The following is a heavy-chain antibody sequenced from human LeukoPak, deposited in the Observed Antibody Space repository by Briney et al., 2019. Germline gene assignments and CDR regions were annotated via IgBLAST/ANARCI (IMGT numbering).Heavy chain of an antibody. V-gene: IGHV3-30*02. J-gene: IGHJ1*01. CDR3: ARGGGTWAAEYFQH. D-gene: IGHD2-15*01. CDR2: IRYDGSNK. CDR1: GFTFSSYG. Sequence: GGSLRLSCAASGFTFSSYGMHWVRQAPGKGLEWVAFIRYDGSNKYYADSVKGRFTISRDNSKNTLYLQMNSLRAEDTAVYYCARGGGTWAAEYFQHWGQGTLVTVSS.